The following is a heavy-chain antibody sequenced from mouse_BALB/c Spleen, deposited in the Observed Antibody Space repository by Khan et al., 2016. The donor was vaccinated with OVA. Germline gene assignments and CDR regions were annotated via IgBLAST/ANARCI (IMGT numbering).Heavy chain of an antibody. CDR2: IRLKSDDYVT. CDR3: WIML. Sequence: EVELVESGGGLVQPGGSMKLSCVASGFTFSNYWMNWVRQSPEKGLEWVAEIRLKSDDYVTHYEESVKGRFTISRDDCKSSVDLEMNNLRAEETGIYYCWIMLWGQGTTLTVSS. CDR1: GFTFSNYW. J-gene: IGHJ2*01. V-gene: IGHV6-6*02.